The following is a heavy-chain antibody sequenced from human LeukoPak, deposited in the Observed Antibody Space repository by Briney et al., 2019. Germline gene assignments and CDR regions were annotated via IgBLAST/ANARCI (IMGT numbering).Heavy chain of an antibody. CDR1: GFTFSSYA. CDR2: ISYDGSNK. V-gene: IGHV3-30-3*01. D-gene: IGHD3-22*01. CDR3: ARGYSIPMIVVVSHFDY. J-gene: IGHJ4*02. Sequence: GGSLRLSCAASGFTFSSYAMHWVRQAPGKGLEWVAVISYDGSNKYYADSVKGRFTISRDNSKNTLYLQMNSLRAEDTAVYYCARGYSIPMIVVVSHFDYWGQGTLVTVSS.